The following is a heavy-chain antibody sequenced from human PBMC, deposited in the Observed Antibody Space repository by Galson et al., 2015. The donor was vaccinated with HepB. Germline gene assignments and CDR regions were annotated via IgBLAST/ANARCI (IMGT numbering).Heavy chain of an antibody. J-gene: IGHJ4*02. CDR2: IRSKASDYAT. CDR1: GFTFSGSA. D-gene: IGHD6-13*01. CDR3: LRLGDLSGYSSS. V-gene: IGHV3-73*01. Sequence: SLRLSCAASGFTFSGSAIHWVRQASGKGPEWVGRIRSKASDYATAYAASLKGRFTISRDDSKKTAYLHMNSPKTEDTAVYYCLRLGDLSGYSSSWRQGNLVTVSS.